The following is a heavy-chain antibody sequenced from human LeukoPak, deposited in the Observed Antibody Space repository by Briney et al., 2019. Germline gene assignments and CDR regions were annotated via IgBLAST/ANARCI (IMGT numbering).Heavy chain of an antibody. V-gene: IGHV3-23*01. CDR2: ITGSGRGT. D-gene: IGHD4-17*01. Sequence: GGSLRLSCTASGLTFSNYATTWVRQAPGKGLEWVSSITGSGRGTYYADSVKGRFSVSRDNSQNTVSLHMNSLRADDTALYYCSKDPNGDYVGAFDMWGPGTMVTVSS. CDR1: GLTFSNYA. CDR3: SKDPNGDYVGAFDM. J-gene: IGHJ3*02.